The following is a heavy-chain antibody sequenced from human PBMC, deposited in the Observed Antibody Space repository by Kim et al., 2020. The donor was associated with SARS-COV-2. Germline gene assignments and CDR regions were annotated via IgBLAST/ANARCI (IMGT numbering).Heavy chain of an antibody. D-gene: IGHD4-17*01. V-gene: IGHV3-13*05. CDR2: IGTAGDP. Sequence: GGSLRLSCAASGFTFSSYDMHWVRQATGKGLEWVSAIGTAGDPYYPGSVKGRFTISRENAKNSLYLQMNSLRAGDTAVYYCARGRGSTVTPFFDYWGQGTLVTVSS. CDR1: GFTFSSYD. J-gene: IGHJ4*02. CDR3: ARGRGSTVTPFFDY.